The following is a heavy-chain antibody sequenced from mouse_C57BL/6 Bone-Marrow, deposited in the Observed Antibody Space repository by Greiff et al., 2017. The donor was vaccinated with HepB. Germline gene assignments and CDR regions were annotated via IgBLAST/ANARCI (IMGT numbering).Heavy chain of an antibody. CDR3: ARAGNFIGYGWYFDV. CDR1: GFTFSSYA. V-gene: IGHV5-4*01. D-gene: IGHD1-1*01. CDR2: ISDGGSYT. J-gene: IGHJ1*03. Sequence: EVQVVDSGGGLVKPGGSLKLSCAASGFTFSSYAMSWVRQTPEKRLEWVATISDGGSYTYYPDNVKGRFTISRDNAKNNLYLQMSHLKSEDTAMYYCARAGNFIGYGWYFDVWGTGTTVTVSS.